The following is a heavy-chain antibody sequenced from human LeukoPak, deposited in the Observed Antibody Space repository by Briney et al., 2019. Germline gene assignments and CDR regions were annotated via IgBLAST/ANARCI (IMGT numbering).Heavy chain of an antibody. CDR3: ARAAEFGVVNNWFDP. CDR1: GGTFSSYA. Sequence: ASVKVSCKASGGTFSSYAISWVRQAPGQGLEWMGGIIPIFGTANYAQKFQGRVTITTDESTSTAYMEPSSLRSEDTAVYYCARAAEFGVVNNWFDPWGQGTLVTVSS. CDR2: IIPIFGTA. D-gene: IGHD3-3*01. V-gene: IGHV1-69*05. J-gene: IGHJ5*02.